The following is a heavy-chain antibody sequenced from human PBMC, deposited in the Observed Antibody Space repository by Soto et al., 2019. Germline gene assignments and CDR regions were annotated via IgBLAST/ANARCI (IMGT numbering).Heavy chain of an antibody. Sequence: PSETLSLTCTVSGGSVRSSTYYWGWVRQPPGKGLEWIGEIHHSGRTNYNPSLKSRVTILVEKSKNQVSLELSSMTAADTAVYYCAREGPPSLNWGQGTLVTVSS. CDR3: AREGPPSLN. CDR2: IHHSGRT. CDR1: GGSVRSSTYY. J-gene: IGHJ4*02. D-gene: IGHD2-2*01. V-gene: IGHV4-39*07.